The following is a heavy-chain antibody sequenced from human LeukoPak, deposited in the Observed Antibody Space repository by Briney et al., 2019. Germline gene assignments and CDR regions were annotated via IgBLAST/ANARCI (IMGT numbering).Heavy chain of an antibody. CDR2: ISRSGNTI. CDR1: RFTFSSYE. CDR3: ARKTTASGFDY. Sequence: GGSLRLSCAASRFTFSSYEMNWVRQAPGKGLEWVSYISRSGNTIYYADSVKGRFTISRDNAKNSLYLQMNSLRAEDTSVYYCARKTTASGFDYWGQGTLVTVSS. J-gene: IGHJ4*02. V-gene: IGHV3-48*03. D-gene: IGHD1-1*01.